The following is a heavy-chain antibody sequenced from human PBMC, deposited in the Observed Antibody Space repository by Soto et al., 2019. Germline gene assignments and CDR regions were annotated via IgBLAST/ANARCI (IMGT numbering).Heavy chain of an antibody. J-gene: IGHJ2*01. CDR3: ASLREYLLGYFDL. Sequence: PGGSLRLSCAASGFTFSSYSMNWVRQAPGKGLEWVSSISSSSSYIYYADSVKGRFTISRDNAKNSLYLQMNSLRAEDTAVYYCASLREYLLGYFDLWGRGTLVTVSS. CDR1: GFTFSSYS. V-gene: IGHV3-21*01. CDR2: ISSSSSYI. D-gene: IGHD2-2*01.